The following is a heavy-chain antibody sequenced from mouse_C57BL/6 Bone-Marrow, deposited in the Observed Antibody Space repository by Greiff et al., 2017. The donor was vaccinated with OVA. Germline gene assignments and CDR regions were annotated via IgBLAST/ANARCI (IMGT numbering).Heavy chain of an antibody. CDR1: GYSFTSYY. J-gene: IGHJ2*01. Sequence: LVESGPELVKPGASVKISCKASGYSFTSYYIHWVKQRPGQGLEWIGWIYPGSGNTKYNEKFKGKATLTADTSSSTAYMQLSSLTSEDSAVYYCARKEREGSFSGYWGQGTTLTVSS. V-gene: IGHV1-66*01. CDR2: IYPGSGNT. CDR3: ARKEREGSFSGY.